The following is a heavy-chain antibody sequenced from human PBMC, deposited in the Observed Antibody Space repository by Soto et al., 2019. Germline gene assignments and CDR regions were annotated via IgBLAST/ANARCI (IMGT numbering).Heavy chain of an antibody. CDR1: GDSITSGDYY. D-gene: IGHD6-6*01. V-gene: IGHV4-30-4*01. J-gene: IGHJ4*02. CDR3: ARGAYSASSSYFDY. CDR2: IYYSGTT. Sequence: QVQLQESGPGLVKPSQTLSLTCTVSGDSITSGDYYWSWIRQPPGKALEWIGYIYYSGTTYSSPSRQRRVSISVDTSKNQFSLKLISVTVADTAVYYCARGAYSASSSYFDYWGQGTLVPVSS.